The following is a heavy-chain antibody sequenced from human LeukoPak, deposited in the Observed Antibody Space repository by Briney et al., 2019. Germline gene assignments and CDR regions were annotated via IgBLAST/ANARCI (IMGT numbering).Heavy chain of an antibody. Sequence: GGSLRLSCAASGLTFSTFSMTWLPQAPGEALEWVSTITGSGDATYYAGSVKGRFTISRDNSKNTLYLQMNSLRAEDTALYYCAKFGGSGSLNWFDHWGQGTLVTVSS. D-gene: IGHD3-10*01. CDR2: ITGSGDAT. CDR1: GLTFSTFS. CDR3: AKFGGSGSLNWFDH. V-gene: IGHV3-23*01. J-gene: IGHJ5*02.